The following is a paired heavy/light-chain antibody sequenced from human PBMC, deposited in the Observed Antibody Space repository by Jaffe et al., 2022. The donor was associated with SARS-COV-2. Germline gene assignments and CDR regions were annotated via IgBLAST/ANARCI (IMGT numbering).Heavy chain of an antibody. CDR3: ARENIAAAGIRDYYFDY. J-gene: IGHJ4*02. V-gene: IGHV1-46*01. CDR2: IDPSGGST. Sequence: QVQLVQSGAEVKKPGASVKVSCKASGYTFTSYYMNWVRQAPGQGLEWMGIIDPSGGSTTYAQNFQGRVTMTRDTSTSTVYMELSSLRSEDTAVYYCARENIAAAGIRDYYFDYWGQGTLVTVSS. CDR1: GYTFTSYY. D-gene: IGHD6-13*01.
Light chain of an antibody. Sequence: QAVLTQPSSLSASPGASASLTCTLRSGINVGAYRIYWYQQKPGSPPQYLLRYKSDSDKQQGSGVPSRFSGSKDASANAGILLISGLQSEDEADYYCVIWHSSAWVFGGGTKLTVL. V-gene: IGLV5-45*02. J-gene: IGLJ3*02. CDR3: VIWHSSAWV. CDR2: YKSDSDK. CDR1: SGINVGAYR.